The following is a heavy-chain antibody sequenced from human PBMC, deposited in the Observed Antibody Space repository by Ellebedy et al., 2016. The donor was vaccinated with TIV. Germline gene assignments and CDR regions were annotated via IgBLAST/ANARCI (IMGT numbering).Heavy chain of an antibody. V-gene: IGHV3-66*01. CDR1: GFTVSSSF. D-gene: IGHD4-17*01. CDR3: ARDPRGGGDYGDNWFDP. CDR2: IYTDGGT. Sequence: GESLKISCAASGFTVSSSFMSRVRQAPGKGLEWVSVIYTDGGTNYTDSVLGRFDISRDSSKNTLYLQMNSLRADDTAVYYCARDPRGGGDYGDNWFDPWGQGTLVTVSS. J-gene: IGHJ5*02.